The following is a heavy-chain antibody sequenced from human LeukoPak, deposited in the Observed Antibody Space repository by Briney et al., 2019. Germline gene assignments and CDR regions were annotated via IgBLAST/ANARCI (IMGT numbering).Heavy chain of an antibody. Sequence: ASVKVSCKASGYTFTSYGISWVRQAPGQGLEWMGWISAYNGNTNYVQKFQGRVTMTTDTSTSTAHMELRSLRSDDTAVYYCARLVSSSWYGSYYYYYMDVWGKGTTVTISS. D-gene: IGHD6-13*01. J-gene: IGHJ6*03. CDR3: ARLVSSSWYGSYYYYYMDV. CDR2: ISAYNGNT. CDR1: GYTFTSYG. V-gene: IGHV1-18*01.